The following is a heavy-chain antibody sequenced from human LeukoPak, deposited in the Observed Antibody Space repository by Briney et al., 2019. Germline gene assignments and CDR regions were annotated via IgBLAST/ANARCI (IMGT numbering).Heavy chain of an antibody. V-gene: IGHV4-34*01. J-gene: IGHJ5*02. CDR2: INHSGST. D-gene: IGHD6-13*01. CDR1: GGSFSGYY. CDR3: ARTRIAAPFDL. Sequence: SETLSLTCAVYGGSFSGYYWSWIRQPPGKGLEWIGEINHSGSTNYNPSLKSRVTISVDTSKNQFSLKLSSVTAADTAVYYCARTRIAAPFDLWGQGTLVTVSS.